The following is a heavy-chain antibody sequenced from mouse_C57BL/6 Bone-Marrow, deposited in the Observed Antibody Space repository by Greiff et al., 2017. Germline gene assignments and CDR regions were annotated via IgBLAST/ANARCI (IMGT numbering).Heavy chain of an antibody. CDR3: ARLGSSYYYGSSSFAY. CDR1: GYTFTGYW. V-gene: IGHV1-9*01. CDR2: ILPGSGST. J-gene: IGHJ3*01. Sequence: QVQLQQSGAELMKPGASVKLSCKATGYTFTGYWIEWVKQRPGHGLEWIGEILPGSGSTNYNEKFKGKATFTADTSSNTAYMQLSSLTTEDSAIYYCARLGSSYYYGSSSFAYWGQGTLVTVSA. D-gene: IGHD1-1*01.